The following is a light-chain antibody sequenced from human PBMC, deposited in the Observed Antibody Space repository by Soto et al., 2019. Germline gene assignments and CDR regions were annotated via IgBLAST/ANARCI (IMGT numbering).Light chain of an antibody. CDR1: SSDVGGYNF. CDR3: SSYTASSTPWV. J-gene: IGLJ1*01. CDR2: DVS. Sequence: QSALTQPASVSGSPGQSITLPCTGTSSDVGGYNFVSWYQQNPGKAPKLMIYDVSNRPSGVSNRLSGSKSGNTASLTISGLQAEDEADYYCSSYTASSTPWVFGTGTKV. V-gene: IGLV2-14*01.